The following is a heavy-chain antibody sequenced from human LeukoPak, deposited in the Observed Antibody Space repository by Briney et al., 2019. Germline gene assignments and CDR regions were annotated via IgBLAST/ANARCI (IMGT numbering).Heavy chain of an antibody. J-gene: IGHJ5*02. CDR3: SRGGANDL. Sequence: TSETLSLTCTVTGGPITSDYWSWIRQPAGKGLEWIGRIFTGGSAGYSPSLKSRVTMSLDTSKNQFSLKLSSVTAADTAVYFCSRGGANDLWGQGTLVTVSS. D-gene: IGHD4/OR15-4a*01. V-gene: IGHV4-4*07. CDR1: GGPITSDY. CDR2: IFTGGSA.